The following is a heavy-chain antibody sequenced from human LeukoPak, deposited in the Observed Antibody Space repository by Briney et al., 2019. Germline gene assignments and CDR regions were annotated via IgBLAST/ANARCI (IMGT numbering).Heavy chain of an antibody. CDR3: ARDSPPTAYCGGDCSGAFDI. Sequence: SETLSLTCTVYGGSISNYYWSWIRQPPGKRLEWIGYMHYRGSTNYNPSLTSRVTISVDTSKNQFSLKLSSVTAADTAVYYCARDSPPTAYCGGDCSGAFDIWGQGTMVTVSS. CDR1: GGSISNYY. D-gene: IGHD2-21*02. J-gene: IGHJ3*02. CDR2: MHYRGST. V-gene: IGHV4-59*12.